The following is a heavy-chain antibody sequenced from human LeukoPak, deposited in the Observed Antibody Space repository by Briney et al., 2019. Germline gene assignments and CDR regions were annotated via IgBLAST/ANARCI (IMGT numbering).Heavy chain of an antibody. CDR3: TTVGALAAAGTNWFDP. CDR1: GFTFSNAW. D-gene: IGHD6-13*01. Sequence: GGSLRLSCAASGFTFSNAWMSWVRQAPGKGLEWVGRIKSKTDGGTTDYAAPVKGRFTISRDDSKNTPYLQMNSLKTEDTAVYYCTTVGALAAAGTNWFDPWGQGTLVTVSS. V-gene: IGHV3-15*01. J-gene: IGHJ5*02. CDR2: IKSKTDGGTT.